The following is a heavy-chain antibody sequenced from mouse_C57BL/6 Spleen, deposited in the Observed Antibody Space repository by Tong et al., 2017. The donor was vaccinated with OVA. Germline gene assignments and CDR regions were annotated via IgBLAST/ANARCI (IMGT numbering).Heavy chain of an antibody. CDR2: ISSGGSYT. D-gene: IGHD3-1*01. CDR3: AIREGRRAGLAY. CDR1: GFTFSSYG. J-gene: IGHJ3*01. Sequence: EVQLQESGGDLVKPGGSLKLSCAASGFTFSSYGMSWVRQTPDKRLEWVATISSGGSYTYYPDSVKGRFTISRDNAKNTLYLQMSSLKSEDTAMYYCAIREGRRAGLAYWCQGTLVTVSA. V-gene: IGHV5-6*01.